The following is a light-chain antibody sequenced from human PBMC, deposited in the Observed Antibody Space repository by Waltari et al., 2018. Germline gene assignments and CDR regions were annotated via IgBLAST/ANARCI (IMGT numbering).Light chain of an antibody. V-gene: IGKV3-20*01. CDR2: GTS. Sequence: EIVLTQSPGTLSLSPGERATLSCRASESVNFNFLAWYQQKPGQAPRVLIYGTSNRAARAAGIPDRFSGSGSGTDFTLTISRLEPEDFAVYYCQQYGSSPYTFGQGTKLEIK. J-gene: IGKJ2*01. CDR1: ESVNFNF. CDR3: QQYGSSPYT.